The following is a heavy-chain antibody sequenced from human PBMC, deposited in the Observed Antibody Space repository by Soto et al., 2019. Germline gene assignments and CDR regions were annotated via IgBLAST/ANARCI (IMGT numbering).Heavy chain of an antibody. Sequence: GESLKIPCQSLGHSVSSNWITWVRQMPGKGLEWMGRIDPSGSFTYYSPSFEGHVTISFDLSINTAYLQWSSLKASDTATYFCAKSGTPYYNKSGYSVWGQGTLVTVSS. CDR3: AKSGTPYYNKSGYSV. V-gene: IGHV5-10-1*01. J-gene: IGHJ4*02. CDR2: IDPSGSFT. D-gene: IGHD3-22*01. CDR1: GHSVSSNW.